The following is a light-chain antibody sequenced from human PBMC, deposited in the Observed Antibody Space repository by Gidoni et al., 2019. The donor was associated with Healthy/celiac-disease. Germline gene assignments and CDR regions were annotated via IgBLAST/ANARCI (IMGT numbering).Light chain of an antibody. J-gene: IGKJ4*01. Sequence: DIQMTPSPSSLSASVGDRVTITCRASQSISSSLNWYQQKPGKAPTLLIYAASSLQSGVPSRFSGSGSGTEFTLTISSLQPEDFATYYCQQSYSTPPKLTFGGGTKVEIK. CDR1: QSISSS. CDR2: AAS. V-gene: IGKV1-39*01. CDR3: QQSYSTPPKLT.